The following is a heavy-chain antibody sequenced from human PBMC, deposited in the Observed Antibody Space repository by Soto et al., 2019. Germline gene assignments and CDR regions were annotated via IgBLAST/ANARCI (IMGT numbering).Heavy chain of an antibody. V-gene: IGHV1-18*01. J-gene: IGHJ5*02. CDR2: ISTYSGDT. Sequence: RASVKVSCKASGYTFFTYDISWVRQAPGQGLEWMGWISTYSGDTKYAQKFQGRVTMTTDTSTTTAYLELRSLRSDDTAVYYCAIHHGPTTSENWFAPWGQGTVVTV. CDR1: GYTFFTYD. D-gene: IGHD5-12*01. CDR3: AIHHGPTTSENWFAP.